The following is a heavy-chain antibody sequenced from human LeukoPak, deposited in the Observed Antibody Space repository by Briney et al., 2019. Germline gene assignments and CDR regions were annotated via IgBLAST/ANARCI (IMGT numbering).Heavy chain of an antibody. CDR3: AEYREAAAGLYNWFDP. V-gene: IGHV3-53*01. Sequence: GGSLRLSCAASGFTVSSNYMSWVRQAPGKGLEWVSVIYSGGSTYYADSVKGRFTISRDNSKNTLYLQMNSLRAEDTAVYYCAEYREAAAGLYNWFDPWGQGTLVTVSS. J-gene: IGHJ5*02. D-gene: IGHD6-13*01. CDR2: IYSGGST. CDR1: GFTVSSNY.